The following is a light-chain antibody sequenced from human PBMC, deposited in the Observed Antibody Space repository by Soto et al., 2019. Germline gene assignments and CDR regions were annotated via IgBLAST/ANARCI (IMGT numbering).Light chain of an antibody. CDR2: DAS. Sequence: DIQMTQSPSSVSASVGDRVTITCRASQGISNWLAWYQQRPGRAPKLLIYDASSLQSGVPSRFSGGGSGTDFTLTISSLQPEDYAIYLCPPTDNFPWTFGQGTKVEIK. CDR3: PPTDNFPWT. V-gene: IGKV1-12*01. J-gene: IGKJ1*01. CDR1: QGISNW.